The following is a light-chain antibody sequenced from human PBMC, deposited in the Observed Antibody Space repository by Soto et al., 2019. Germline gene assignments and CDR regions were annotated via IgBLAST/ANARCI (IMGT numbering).Light chain of an antibody. CDR2: WAS. CDR3: QQYYDLPT. CDR1: QSILYSSTNKNY. V-gene: IGKV4-1*01. J-gene: IGKJ4*01. Sequence: DIVMTQSPDSLAVSLGERATINCKSSQSILYSSTNKNYLTWYQQKPGQPPKLLISWASTRESGVPDRFSGSGPGTDFTLTISSLQAEDVAVYYCQQYYDLPTFGGGTKVEIK.